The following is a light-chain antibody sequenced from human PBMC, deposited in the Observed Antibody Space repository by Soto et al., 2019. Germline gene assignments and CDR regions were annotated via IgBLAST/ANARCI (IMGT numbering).Light chain of an antibody. Sequence: EIVLTQSPGTLSLSPGERATLSCRASQSVSSNYLAWFQQKPGQAPRLLIYTASSRATGIPDRFSGSGSGTDFTLTISRLEPEDFAVYYCQQYGSSPKTFCQGTKVEI. CDR3: QQYGSSPKT. J-gene: IGKJ1*01. V-gene: IGKV3-20*01. CDR1: QSVSSNY. CDR2: TAS.